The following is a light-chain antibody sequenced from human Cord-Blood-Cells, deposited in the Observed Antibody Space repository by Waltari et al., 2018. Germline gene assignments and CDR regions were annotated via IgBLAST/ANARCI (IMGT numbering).Light chain of an antibody. J-gene: IGLJ3*02. Sequence: QSALTQPASVSGSPGQSITISCTGTSSDVGSYNLVSWYQQHPGKAPKLMIYEGSKRPSGVSNSFSVSKSANTASLTISGLQAEDEADYYCCSYAGSSTWVFGGGTKLTVL. V-gene: IGLV2-23*01. CDR3: CSYAGSSTWV. CDR1: SSDVGSYNL. CDR2: EGS.